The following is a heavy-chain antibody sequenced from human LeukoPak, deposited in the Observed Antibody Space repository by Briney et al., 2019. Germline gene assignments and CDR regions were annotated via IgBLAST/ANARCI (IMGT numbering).Heavy chain of an antibody. CDR2: ISPTGGST. CDR3: ARGGHYYDSSGYYPS. D-gene: IGHD3-22*01. Sequence: ASVKVSCKAFGYTFTNNWMHWVRQAPGQGPEGMGLISPTGGSTAYAQKFQGRVTLTRDMSTSTDYLELSSLRSEDTAVYYCARGGHYYDSSGYYPSWGQGTLVTVSS. J-gene: IGHJ5*02. CDR1: GYTFTNNW. V-gene: IGHV1-46*01.